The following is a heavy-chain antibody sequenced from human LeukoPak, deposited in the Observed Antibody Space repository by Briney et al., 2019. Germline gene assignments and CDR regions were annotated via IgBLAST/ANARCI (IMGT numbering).Heavy chain of an antibody. Sequence: GGSLRLSCAASGFTFSSYSMNWVRQAPGKGLEWVSSISSSSSYIYHADSVKGRFTISRGNAKNSLYLQMNSLRAEDTAVYYCARDSAGDAFDIWGQGTMVTVSS. D-gene: IGHD6-13*01. CDR1: GFTFSSYS. J-gene: IGHJ3*02. V-gene: IGHV3-21*01. CDR3: ARDSAGDAFDI. CDR2: ISSSSSYI.